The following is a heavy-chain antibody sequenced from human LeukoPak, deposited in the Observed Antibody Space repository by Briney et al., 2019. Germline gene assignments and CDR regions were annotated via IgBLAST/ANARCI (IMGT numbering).Heavy chain of an antibody. CDR3: ARHRGIAAFDAFDI. D-gene: IGHD6-13*01. Sequence: PSETLSLTCAVYGGSFSGYSWNWIRQPPVKGLEWIGEINHSGGTNYNPSLKSRVTISVDTSKNQFSLKLSSVTAADTAVYYCARHRGIAAFDAFDIWGQGTMVTVSS. V-gene: IGHV4-34*01. CDR2: INHSGGT. CDR1: GGSFSGYS. J-gene: IGHJ3*02.